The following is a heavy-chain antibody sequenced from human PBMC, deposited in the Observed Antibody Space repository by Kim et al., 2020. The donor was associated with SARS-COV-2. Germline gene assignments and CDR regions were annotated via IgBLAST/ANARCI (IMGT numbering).Heavy chain of an antibody. Sequence: YYNPSLKSRVTISVDTSKNQFSLKLSSVTAADTAVYYCARVLRIAAAGDYWGQGTLVTVSS. V-gene: IGHV4-39*07. CDR3: ARVLRIAAAGDY. D-gene: IGHD6-13*01. J-gene: IGHJ4*02.